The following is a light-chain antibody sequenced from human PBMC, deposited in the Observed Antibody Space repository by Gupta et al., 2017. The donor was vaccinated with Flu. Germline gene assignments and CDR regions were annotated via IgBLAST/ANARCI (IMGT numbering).Light chain of an antibody. CDR2: EVS. V-gene: IGLV2-14*01. CDR1: SSDVGGYNY. J-gene: IGLJ2*01. CDR3: SSYTSSSTPVV. Sequence: QSPLTQPASVSGPPGQPITISCTGTSSDVGGYNYVHWYQQHPGEAPKLMIYEVSNRPSGVSNRFSGSKSGNTASLTISGLQAEDEADYYCSSYTSSSTPVVFGGGTKLTVL.